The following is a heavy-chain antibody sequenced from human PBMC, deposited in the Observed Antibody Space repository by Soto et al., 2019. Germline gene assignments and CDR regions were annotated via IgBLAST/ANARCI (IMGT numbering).Heavy chain of an antibody. CDR3: ARDRYYGSGSYYNRNWFDP. J-gene: IGHJ5*02. D-gene: IGHD3-10*01. CDR2: INPSGGST. V-gene: IGHV1-46*03. CDR1: GYTFTSYY. Sequence: GASVKVSCKASGYTFTSYYMHWVRQAPGQGLEWMGIINPSGGSTSYAQKFQGRVTMTRDTSTSTVYMELSSLRSEDTAVYYCARDRYYGSGSYYNRNWFDPWGQGTLVTVSS.